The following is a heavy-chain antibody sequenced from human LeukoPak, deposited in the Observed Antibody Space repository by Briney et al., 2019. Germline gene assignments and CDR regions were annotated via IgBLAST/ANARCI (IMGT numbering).Heavy chain of an antibody. D-gene: IGHD5-12*01. CDR3: VAAAQIVAYYGTDV. V-gene: IGHV1-69*04. Sequence: GASVKVSCKASGGTFSSYAISWVRQAPGQGLEWMGRIIPILGIANYAQKFQGRVTITADKSTSTAYMELSSLRSEDTAVYYCVAAAQIVAYYGTDVWGQGTTVTVSS. CDR2: IIPILGIA. J-gene: IGHJ6*02. CDR1: GGTFSSYA.